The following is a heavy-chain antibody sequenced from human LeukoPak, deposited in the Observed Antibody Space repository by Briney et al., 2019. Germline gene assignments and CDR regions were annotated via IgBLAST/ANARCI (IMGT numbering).Heavy chain of an antibody. Sequence: ASVKVSCKASGYTFTGYYMHWVRQAPGQGLEWMGWINPNSGGTNYAQKFQGRVTMTRVTSISTAYMELSRLRSDDTAVYYCARAGVATIWSDYWGQGTLVTVSS. CDR3: ARAGVATIWSDY. CDR2: INPNSGGT. J-gene: IGHJ4*02. CDR1: GYTFTGYY. D-gene: IGHD5-12*01. V-gene: IGHV1-2*02.